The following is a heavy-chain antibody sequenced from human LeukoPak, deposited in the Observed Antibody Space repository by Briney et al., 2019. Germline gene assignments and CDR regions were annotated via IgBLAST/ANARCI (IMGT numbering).Heavy chain of an antibody. CDR3: ARALIVSGAFDI. Sequence: GGSLRLSCAASGFPFSSYAMSWVRQAPGKGLEWVSVIYSGGSTYYADSVKGRFTISRHNSKNTLYLQMNSLRAEDTAVYYCARALIVSGAFDIWGQGTMVTVSS. D-gene: IGHD2/OR15-2a*01. CDR2: IYSGGST. V-gene: IGHV3-53*04. CDR1: GFPFSSYA. J-gene: IGHJ3*02.